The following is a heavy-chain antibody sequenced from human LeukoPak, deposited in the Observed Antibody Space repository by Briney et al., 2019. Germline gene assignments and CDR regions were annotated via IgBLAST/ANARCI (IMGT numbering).Heavy chain of an antibody. CDR2: IRSKANSYAT. Sequence: PPGGSLRLSCAASGFTFSGSAMHWVRQASGKGLEWVGRIRSKANSYATAYAASVKGRFTISRDNSKNTLYLQMNSLRAEDTAVYYCATRWGRMDYWGQGTLVTVSS. CDR1: GFTFSGSA. CDR3: ATRWGRMDY. J-gene: IGHJ4*02. V-gene: IGHV3-73*01. D-gene: IGHD7-27*01.